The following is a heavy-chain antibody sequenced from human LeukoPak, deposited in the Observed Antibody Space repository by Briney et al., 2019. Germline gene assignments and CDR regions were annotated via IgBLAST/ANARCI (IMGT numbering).Heavy chain of an antibody. CDR2: IYPGDSDT. J-gene: IGHJ4*02. D-gene: IGHD3-16*02. CDR1: GYSFTSYW. CDR3: ESARYDYVWGSYRYQYDY. V-gene: IGHV5-51*01. Sequence: GESLKISCQGSGYSFTSYWIGWVRQMPGKGLEWMGIIYPGDSDTRYSPSFQGQVTISADKSISTAYLQWSSLKASDTAMYYCESARYDYVWGSYRYQYDYWGQGTLVTVSS.